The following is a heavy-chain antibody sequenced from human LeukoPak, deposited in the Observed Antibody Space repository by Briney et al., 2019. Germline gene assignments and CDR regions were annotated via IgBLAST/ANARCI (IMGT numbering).Heavy chain of an antibody. J-gene: IGHJ6*03. CDR2: ISGSGGNT. V-gene: IGHV3-23*01. Sequence: PGGSLRLSCAASGFTFSTYAMSWVRQAPGEGLEWVSTISGSGGNTYYADSVKGRFTISRDNSKNTLYLQMNSLRAEDTAVYYCAKQLAGYGDYYYYYMDVWGKGTTVTVSS. CDR1: GFTFSTYA. D-gene: IGHD1-1*01. CDR3: AKQLAGYGDYYYYYMDV.